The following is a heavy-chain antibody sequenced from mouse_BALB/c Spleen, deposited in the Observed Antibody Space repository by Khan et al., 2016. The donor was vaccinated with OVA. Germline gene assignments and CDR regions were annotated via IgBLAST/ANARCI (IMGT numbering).Heavy chain of an antibody. J-gene: IGHJ3*01. D-gene: IGHD2-12*01. Sequence: EVQLQQSGTVLARPGASVKMSCKASGYSFTSYLIHWVKQRPGQGLEWIGDIYPGNSDTTYNQKFKDKATLTAGTSANTAYMELSSLTNEDSAVYYYARGSYSTFAYWGQGTLGTVSA. CDR3: ARGSYSTFAY. V-gene: IGHV1-5*01. CDR1: GYSFTSYL. CDR2: IYPGNSDT.